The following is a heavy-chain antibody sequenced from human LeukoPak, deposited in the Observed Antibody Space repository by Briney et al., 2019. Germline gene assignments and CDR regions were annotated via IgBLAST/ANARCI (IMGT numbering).Heavy chain of an antibody. J-gene: IGHJ4*02. Sequence: GGSLRLSCAASGFTFSTYAMSWVRQASGKGLEWVGRIRSKVNSYATAYSASVKGRFTISRDDSKNTAYLQMNSLKTEDTAVYYCSRHVDTAMDYYFDYWGQGIMVTVSS. D-gene: IGHD5-18*01. CDR1: GFTFSTYA. CDR2: IRSKVNSYAT. V-gene: IGHV3-73*01. CDR3: SRHVDTAMDYYFDY.